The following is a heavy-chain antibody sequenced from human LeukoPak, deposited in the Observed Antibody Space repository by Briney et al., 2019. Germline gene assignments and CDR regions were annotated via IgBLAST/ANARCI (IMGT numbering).Heavy chain of an antibody. V-gene: IGHV4-39*07. D-gene: IGHD3-3*01. CDR1: GGSISSSSYY. J-gene: IGHJ6*03. CDR3: ARGNNDFWSGYSQYYYYYMDV. Sequence: PSETLSLTCTVSGGSISSSSYYWGWIRQPPGKGLEWIGSIYYSGSTYYNPSLKSRVTISVDTSKNQFSLKLSSVTAADTAVYYCARGNNDFWSGYSQYYYYYMDVWGKGTTVTVSS. CDR2: IYYSGST.